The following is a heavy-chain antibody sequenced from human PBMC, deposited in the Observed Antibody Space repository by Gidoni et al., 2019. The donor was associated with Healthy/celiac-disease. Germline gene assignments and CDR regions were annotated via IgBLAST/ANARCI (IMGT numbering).Heavy chain of an antibody. V-gene: IGHV2-5*02. Sequence: QITLKESGPTLVKPTQTLTLTCTFSGFSLSTSGVGVGWIRQPPGKALEWLALIYWDDDKRYSPSLKSRLTITKDTSKNQVVLTMTNMDPVDTATYYCAHGQRRLWFGEQYFDYWGQGTLVTVSS. CDR1: GFSLSTSGVG. D-gene: IGHD3-10*01. J-gene: IGHJ4*02. CDR2: IYWDDDK. CDR3: AHGQRRLWFGEQYFDY.